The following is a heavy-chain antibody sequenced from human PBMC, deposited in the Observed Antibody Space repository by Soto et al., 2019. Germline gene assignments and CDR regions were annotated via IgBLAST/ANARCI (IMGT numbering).Heavy chain of an antibody. CDR3: ARSIAEAGTERFMDV. Sequence: EVQLVESGGGLVQPGGSLRLSCAASGFTFSRYGMHWVRQATGKGLEWVSAIDTAGDTYYAGSVKGRFTISRENAKNSLYRQMNGLRVGDTAVYYCARSIAEAGTERFMDVWGQGTTVTVSS. D-gene: IGHD6-13*01. CDR1: GFTFSRYG. CDR2: IDTAGDT. J-gene: IGHJ6*02. V-gene: IGHV3-13*01.